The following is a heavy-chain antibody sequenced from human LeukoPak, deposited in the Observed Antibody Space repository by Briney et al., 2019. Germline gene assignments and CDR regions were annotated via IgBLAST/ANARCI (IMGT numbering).Heavy chain of an antibody. D-gene: IGHD4-17*01. CDR2: ISSSSSYI. Sequence: PGGSLRLSCAASGFTFSSYSMNWVRQAPGKGLEWVSSISSSSSYIYYADSVKGRFTISRDNAKNSLYLQMNSLRAEDTAVYYCARGYDGDFAYNWFDRWGQGLLVSVSS. J-gene: IGHJ5*02. CDR1: GFTFSSYS. V-gene: IGHV3-21*01. CDR3: ARGYDGDFAYNWFDR.